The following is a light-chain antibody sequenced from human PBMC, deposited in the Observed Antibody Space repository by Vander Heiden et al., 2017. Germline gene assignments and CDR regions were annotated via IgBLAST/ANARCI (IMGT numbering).Light chain of an antibody. Sequence: EIAMTQSPATLSVSPGERATLSCRASQSVSSNLAWYQQKPGQAPRLLIFGASTRATSIPARFSGSGSGTEFTLTISSRQSEDFAVYYCQQYNNWPPLTFGGGTKVEIK. CDR1: QSVSSN. CDR3: QQYNNWPPLT. CDR2: GAS. J-gene: IGKJ4*01. V-gene: IGKV3D-15*01.